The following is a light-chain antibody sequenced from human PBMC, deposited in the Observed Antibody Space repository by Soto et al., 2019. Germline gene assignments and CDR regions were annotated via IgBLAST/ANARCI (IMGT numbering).Light chain of an antibody. V-gene: IGKV3-20*01. Sequence: ESVLTQATGTLSLSPGERATLSCRASQRVSSSDLAWYQQKPGQAPRLVIYGTSNMATGLPDRFSGRGSGTDFTLTISRLEPEDFAVYYCQHYGNSPAGTFGQGTKVEIK. CDR1: QRVSSSD. J-gene: IGKJ1*01. CDR2: GTS. CDR3: QHYGNSPAGT.